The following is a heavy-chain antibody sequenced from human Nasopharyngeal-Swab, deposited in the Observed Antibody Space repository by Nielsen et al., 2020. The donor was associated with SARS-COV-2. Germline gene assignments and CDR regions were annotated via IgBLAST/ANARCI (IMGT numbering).Heavy chain of an antibody. CDR1: GGSISSGGYY. Sequence: SETLSLTCTVSGGSISSGGYYWSWIRQHPGKGLEWIGYIYYSGSTNYNPSLKSRVTISVDTSKNQFSLKLSSVTAADTAVYYCARFPYSSGWVFDYWGQGTLVTVSS. CDR3: ARFPYSSGWVFDY. J-gene: IGHJ4*02. V-gene: IGHV4-61*08. D-gene: IGHD6-19*01. CDR2: IYYSGST.